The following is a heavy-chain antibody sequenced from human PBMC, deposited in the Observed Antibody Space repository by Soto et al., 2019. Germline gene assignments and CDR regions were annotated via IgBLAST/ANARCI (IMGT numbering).Heavy chain of an antibody. CDR3: AREGCSSTSCYPPYYYYGMDV. CDR1: GDSINISHW. D-gene: IGHD2-2*01. Sequence: PSETLSLTCAVSGDSINISHWWNWVRQPPGKGLEWIGYIYYSGSTNYNPSLKSRVTISVDTSKNQFSLKLSSVTAADTAVYYCAREGCSSTSCYPPYYYYGMDVWGQGTTVTVSS. J-gene: IGHJ6*02. V-gene: IGHV4-4*02. CDR2: IYYSGST.